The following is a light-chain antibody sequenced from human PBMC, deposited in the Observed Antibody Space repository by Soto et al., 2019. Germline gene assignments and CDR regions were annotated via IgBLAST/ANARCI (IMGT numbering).Light chain of an antibody. CDR2: GAS. CDR3: QQYGSSPIT. J-gene: IGKJ5*01. V-gene: IGKV3-20*01. CDR1: QSVSSSY. Sequence: EIVLTQSPVTLSLSPGEIATLSWSASQSVSSSYLAWYQQKPGQAPRLLIYGASSRATGIPDRFSGSGSGTVFTLTISRLEPEDFAVYYCQQYGSSPITFGQGTRLEIK.